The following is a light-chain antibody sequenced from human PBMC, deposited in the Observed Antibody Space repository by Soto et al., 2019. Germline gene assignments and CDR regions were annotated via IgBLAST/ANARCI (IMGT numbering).Light chain of an antibody. V-gene: IGLV2-14*01. CDR2: EVN. CDR3: SSYTFSSTLVV. Sequence: QSALTQPASMSGSPGQSITISCTGTSSDVGGYNFVSWYQQHPGKAPRLMIFEVNNRPSGVSDRFSGSKSGNMASLTISGLQAEDEADYYCSSYTFSSTLVVFGGGTKLTVL. J-gene: IGLJ3*02. CDR1: SSDVGGYNF.